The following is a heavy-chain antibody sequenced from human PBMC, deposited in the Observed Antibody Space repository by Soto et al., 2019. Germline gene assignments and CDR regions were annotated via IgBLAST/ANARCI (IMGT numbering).Heavy chain of an antibody. J-gene: IGHJ4*02. V-gene: IGHV3-73*01. D-gene: IGHD4-17*01. CDR1: GFTFSGSA. Sequence: EVQLVESGGGLVQPGGSLKLSCAASGFTFSGSAMHWVRQASGKGLEWVGRIRSKANSYATAYAASVKGRFTISRDDSKNTAYLQMNSLKTEDTAVYYCTSYYGDYGAPDYWGQGTLVTVSS. CDR3: TSYYGDYGAPDY. CDR2: IRSKANSYAT.